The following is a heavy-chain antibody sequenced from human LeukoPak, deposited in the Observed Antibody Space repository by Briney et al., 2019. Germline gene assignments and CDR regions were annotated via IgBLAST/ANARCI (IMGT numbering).Heavy chain of an antibody. Sequence: GGSLRLSCAASGFTFSSSVMSWVRQAPGKGLERVSRITGSGGSTYYADSWRGRFSISRDNFKNTLYLQMNSLRAEDTAVYYCAKAENGLDYWGQGTLVTVSS. CDR2: ITGSGGST. J-gene: IGHJ4*02. CDR1: GFTFSSSV. V-gene: IGHV3-23*01. CDR3: AKAENGLDY. D-gene: IGHD2-8*01.